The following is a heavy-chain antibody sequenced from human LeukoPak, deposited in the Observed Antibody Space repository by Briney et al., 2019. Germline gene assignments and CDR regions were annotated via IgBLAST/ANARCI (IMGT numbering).Heavy chain of an antibody. Sequence: SETLSLTCSVSGYSITSGYYWGWIRQPPGQGLEWIGTIYHNGSTSYNPSLKSRVTISVDTSKNQFSLRLNSVIAADTAVYYCARGGRITIFGVVNNWFDPWGQGTLVTVSS. CDR3: ARGGRITIFGVVNNWFDP. CDR1: GYSITSGYY. D-gene: IGHD3-3*01. J-gene: IGHJ5*02. V-gene: IGHV4-38-2*02. CDR2: IYHNGST.